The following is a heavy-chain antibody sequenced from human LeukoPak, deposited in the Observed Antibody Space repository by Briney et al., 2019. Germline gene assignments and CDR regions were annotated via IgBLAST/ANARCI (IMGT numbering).Heavy chain of an antibody. V-gene: IGHV4-39*01. J-gene: IGHJ4*02. Sequence: PSETLSLTCTVSGGSISSRSYYWGWIRQPPGKGLEWIGNIYYSGSTSYNPSLKSRVTISVDTSKNQFSLKLSSVTAAHTAVYYCARIRDSSVDFDYWGQGSLVTVSS. CDR2: IYYSGST. CDR3: ARIRDSSVDFDY. CDR1: GGSISSRSYY. D-gene: IGHD3-22*01.